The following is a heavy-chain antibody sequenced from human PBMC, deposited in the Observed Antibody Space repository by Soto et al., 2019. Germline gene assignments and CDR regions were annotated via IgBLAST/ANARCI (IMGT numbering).Heavy chain of an antibody. Sequence: QVQLVQSGAEVKKPGSSVKVSCKASGGTFSSYAISWVRQAPGQGLEWMGGIIPIFGTANYAQKFQGRVTITADESTSTAYMELSSLRSEDTAVYYCAISFGGYCSSTSCPRDPYYYGMDVWGQGTTVTVSS. J-gene: IGHJ6*02. V-gene: IGHV1-69*01. D-gene: IGHD2-2*01. CDR2: IIPIFGTA. CDR3: AISFGGYCSSTSCPRDPYYYGMDV. CDR1: GGTFSSYA.